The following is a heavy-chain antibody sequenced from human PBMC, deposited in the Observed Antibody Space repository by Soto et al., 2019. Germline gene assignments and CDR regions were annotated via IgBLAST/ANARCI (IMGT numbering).Heavy chain of an antibody. CDR3: AKGQFANWFDP. J-gene: IGHJ5*02. V-gene: IGHV3-72*01. Sequence: GGSLRLSCAASGFSFSDHFMDWVRLPPGNRLQWVGRIQTKRETYIAEYAASLEGRFSISRDDSKNALYLEMKSLRAEGTAVYYCAKGQFANWFDPWGQGTLVTVSS. CDR2: IQTKRETYIA. CDR1: GFSFSDHF.